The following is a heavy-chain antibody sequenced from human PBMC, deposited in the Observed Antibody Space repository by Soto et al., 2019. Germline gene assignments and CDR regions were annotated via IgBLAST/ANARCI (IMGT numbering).Heavy chain of an antibody. CDR3: AKATLYGSNSYFYDMDV. Sequence: DVQLVESGGGLVQPGGSLRLSCAVSGFTFDEYAMHWVRQAPGKGLEWVSGISWNSGSVGYANSVKGRFTISRDNAKNSLHAQMHSLRAADTALYYCAKATLYGSNSYFYDMDVWGKGPAVTVSS. J-gene: IGHJ6*03. D-gene: IGHD4-17*01. V-gene: IGHV3-9*01. CDR2: ISWNSGSV. CDR1: GFTFDEYA.